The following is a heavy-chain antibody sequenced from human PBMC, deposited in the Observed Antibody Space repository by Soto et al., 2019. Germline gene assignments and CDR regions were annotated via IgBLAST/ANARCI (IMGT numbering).Heavy chain of an antibody. V-gene: IGHV4-31*03. Sequence: SETLSLTCTVSGGSVTTSSTYWSWIRHSPGKGLEWIGYVHHSGRTYYNPSLKSRVKMSVDTAKNQYDLTLTSVTAADTAVYYCARDSDYYANSGYLNYFDFWGQGTLGTVSA. CDR1: GGSVTTSSTY. CDR3: ARDSDYYANSGYLNYFDF. J-gene: IGHJ4*02. CDR2: VHHSGRT. D-gene: IGHD5-12*01.